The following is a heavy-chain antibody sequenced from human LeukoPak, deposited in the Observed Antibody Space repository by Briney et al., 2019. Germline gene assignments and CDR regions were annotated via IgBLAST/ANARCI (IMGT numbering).Heavy chain of an antibody. V-gene: IGHV3-23*01. Sequence: PGGSLRLSCAASGFTFSSYSMNWVRQAPGKGLEWVSAISGSGGSTFSADSVKGRFTISRDNSKNTLYLQMNSLRADDTAVYYCAKQESWSNFDSWGQGTLVTVSS. D-gene: IGHD2-15*01. J-gene: IGHJ4*02. CDR3: AKQESWSNFDS. CDR2: ISGSGGST. CDR1: GFTFSSYS.